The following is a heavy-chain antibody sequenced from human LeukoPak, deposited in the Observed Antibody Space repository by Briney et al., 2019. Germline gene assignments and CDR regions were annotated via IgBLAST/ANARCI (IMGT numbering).Heavy chain of an antibody. CDR2: INPNSGGT. J-gene: IGHJ6*02. Sequence: ASVKVSCKASGYTFTSYYMHWVRQAPGQGLEWMGWINPNSGGTNYAQKLQGRVTMTTDTSTSTAYMELRSLRSDDTAVYYCARDDGDRLFYYYYYGMDVWGQGTTVTVSS. CDR3: ARDDGDRLFYYYYYGMDV. CDR1: GYTFTSYY. D-gene: IGHD4-17*01. V-gene: IGHV1-2*02.